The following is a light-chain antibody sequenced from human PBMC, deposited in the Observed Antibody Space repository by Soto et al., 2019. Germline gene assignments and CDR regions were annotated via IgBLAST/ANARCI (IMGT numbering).Light chain of an antibody. Sequence: QSALTQPASVSRSPGQSITISCTGTISDVGSYNYVSWYQQYPGKAPKLMIYDVSTRPSGVSDRFSGSKSGNTASLTISGLRAEDEADYYCGSYTTSSNYVFGTGTKLTVL. V-gene: IGLV2-14*03. CDR2: DVS. CDR3: GSYTTSSNYV. J-gene: IGLJ1*01. CDR1: ISDVGSYNY.